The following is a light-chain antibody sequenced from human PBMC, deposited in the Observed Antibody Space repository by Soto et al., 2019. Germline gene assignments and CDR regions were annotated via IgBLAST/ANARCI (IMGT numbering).Light chain of an antibody. V-gene: IGLV2-14*01. Sequence: QSALTQPASVSGSPGQSITISCTGTSSDVGSYNYVSCYQHHPGKAPRLMIYASSNRPSGVSHRFSGSRSGNTASLTISGLQAEDEADYYCSSYTSGSTLYVFGTGTKVTVL. CDR1: SSDVGSYNY. CDR2: ASS. CDR3: SSYTSGSTLYV. J-gene: IGLJ1*01.